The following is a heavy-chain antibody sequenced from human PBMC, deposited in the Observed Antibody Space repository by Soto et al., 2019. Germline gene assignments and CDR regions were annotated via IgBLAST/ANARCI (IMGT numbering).Heavy chain of an antibody. CDR1: GFTFSSYA. CDR3: ARVHFWSAQGPDY. D-gene: IGHD3-3*02. J-gene: IGHJ4*02. CDR2: ISGSGGRT. V-gene: IGHV3-23*01. Sequence: GGSLRLSCAASGFTFSSYAMSWVRQAPGKGLEWVAAISGSGGRTYYADSVKGRFTISRDNAKNSLYLQMNSLRAEDTAVYYCARVHFWSAQGPDYWGQGTLVTVSS.